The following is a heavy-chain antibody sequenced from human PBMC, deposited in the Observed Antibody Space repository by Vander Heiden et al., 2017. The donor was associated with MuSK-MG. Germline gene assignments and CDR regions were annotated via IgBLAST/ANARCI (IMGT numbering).Heavy chain of an antibody. CDR1: GGPLSSSSYH. CDR3: ASQHSGLLNCPLDY. Sequence: QLRLQESGTGLVKPSETLSLTCTVSGGPLSSSSYHWGWIRQPPGKGLEWSGSLCNIGSAYYNPSLKRPVTISVDTSKNQFSLKLCSVTAADTAVYYCASQHSGLLNCPLDYWGQGILVTVSS. V-gene: IGHV4-39*01. J-gene: IGHJ4*02. CDR2: LCNIGSA. D-gene: IGHD6-19*01.